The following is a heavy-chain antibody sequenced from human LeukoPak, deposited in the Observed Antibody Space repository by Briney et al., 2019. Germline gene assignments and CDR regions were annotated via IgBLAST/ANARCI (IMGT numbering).Heavy chain of an antibody. J-gene: IGHJ4*02. V-gene: IGHV1-18*01. CDR2: ISVYSGNS. CDR3: ARVPSYSSSWYFSDY. D-gene: IGHD6-13*01. CDR1: GYMFTSYG. Sequence: ASVKVSCKASGYMFTSYGFNWVRQAPGQGLEWMGWISVYSGNSNYAQNLQGRVTMTTDTSTSTAYMELRSLRSDDTAVYYCARVPSYSSSWYFSDYWGQGTLVTVSS.